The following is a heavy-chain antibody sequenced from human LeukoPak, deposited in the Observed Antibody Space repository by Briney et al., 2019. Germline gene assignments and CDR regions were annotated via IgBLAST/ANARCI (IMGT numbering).Heavy chain of an antibody. D-gene: IGHD2-15*01. V-gene: IGHV3-64*02. CDR3: ARGKSWLLIDAFDM. CDR2: ITCNGSNK. Sequence: GGSLRLSCAASGFTFSSYAMHWVRQAPGKGLEYVSAITCNGSNKYYADSVKGGFTISRDNSKNTLYLQMRSLRSEDIAVYYCARGKSWLLIDAFDMWGRGKMVTVSS. J-gene: IGHJ3*02. CDR1: GFTFSSYA.